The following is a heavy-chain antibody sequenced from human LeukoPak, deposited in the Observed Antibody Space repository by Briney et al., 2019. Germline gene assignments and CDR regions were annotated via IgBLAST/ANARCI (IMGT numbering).Heavy chain of an antibody. V-gene: IGHV1-18*01. CDR3: ARVRYYYDSSGNPVNWFDP. Sequence: GASVKVSCKASGYTFTSYGISWLRQAPGQGLEWMGWISTYNGHTNYAQKLQGRVTITTDTSTSTAYMELRSLRSDDTAVYYCARVRYYYDSSGNPVNWFDPWGQGTLVTVSS. J-gene: IGHJ5*02. CDR1: GYTFTSYG. D-gene: IGHD3-22*01. CDR2: ISTYNGHT.